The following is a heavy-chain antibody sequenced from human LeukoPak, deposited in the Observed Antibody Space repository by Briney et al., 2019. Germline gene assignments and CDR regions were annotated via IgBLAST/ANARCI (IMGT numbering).Heavy chain of an antibody. CDR2: ISGSGGST. Sequence: GGSLRLSCAASGFTFGSYAMSWVRQAPGKGLEWVTAISGSGGSTYYADSVKGRFTISRDNSKNTLYLQMNSLRAEDTAVYYCAKDLGGSSCFDYWGQGTLVTVSS. D-gene: IGHD6-13*01. CDR1: GFTFGSYA. CDR3: AKDLGGSSCFDY. V-gene: IGHV3-23*01. J-gene: IGHJ4*02.